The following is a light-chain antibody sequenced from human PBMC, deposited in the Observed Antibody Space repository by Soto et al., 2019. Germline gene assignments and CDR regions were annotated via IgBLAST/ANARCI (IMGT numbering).Light chain of an antibody. J-gene: IGKJ1*01. V-gene: IGKV3-20*01. Sequence: ESVLTQAPGTLSLSPGERATLSCRASQSVSSSYLAWYQQKPGQAPRLLIYGASSRATGIPDRFSGSGSGTDFTLTISRLEPEDFAVYYCQQYGSSPTFGHGTKVDIK. CDR3: QQYGSSPT. CDR1: QSVSSSY. CDR2: GAS.